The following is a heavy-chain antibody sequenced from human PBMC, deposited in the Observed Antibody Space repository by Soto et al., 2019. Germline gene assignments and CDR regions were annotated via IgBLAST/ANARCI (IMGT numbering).Heavy chain of an antibody. V-gene: IGHV2-5*01. CDR1: GFSLSTTGVG. Sequence: SGPTLVNPTQTLTLTCTFSGFSLSTTGVGVGWIRQPPGKALEWLALIYWNDDKRYSPSLKSRLTITKDTSKNQVVLTMTNIDPVDTATYYCAHGLYGSGTYLFTYWGQGTLVTVSS. CDR2: IYWNDDK. D-gene: IGHD3-10*01. CDR3: AHGLYGSGTYLFTY. J-gene: IGHJ4*02.